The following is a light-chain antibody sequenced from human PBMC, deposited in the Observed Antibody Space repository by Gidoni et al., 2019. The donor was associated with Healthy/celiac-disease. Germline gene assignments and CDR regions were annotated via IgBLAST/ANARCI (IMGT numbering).Light chain of an antibody. CDR2: DAS. CDR3: QHQRT. Sequence: DIQMTQSPSTLSASVGDRGTITCRASQSISSWLAWYQQKPGKAPKLLIYDASSLESGVPSRFSGSGSGTEFTLTISSLQPDDFATYYCQHQRTFGQGTKVEIK. CDR1: QSISSW. V-gene: IGKV1-5*01. J-gene: IGKJ1*01.